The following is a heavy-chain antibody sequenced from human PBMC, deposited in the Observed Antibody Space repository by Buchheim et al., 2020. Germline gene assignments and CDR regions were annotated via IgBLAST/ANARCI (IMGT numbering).Heavy chain of an antibody. CDR3: AKGGPGD. V-gene: IGHV3-30*18. CDR1: GFTFSSYG. Sequence: QVQLVESGGGVVQPGRSLRLSCAASGFTFSSYGMHWVRQAPGKGLEWVAVISYDGSNKYYADSVKGRFTISRDNSKNTLYLQMNSRRAEDTAVYYCAKGGPGDWGQGTL. CDR2: ISYDGSNK. J-gene: IGHJ4*02.